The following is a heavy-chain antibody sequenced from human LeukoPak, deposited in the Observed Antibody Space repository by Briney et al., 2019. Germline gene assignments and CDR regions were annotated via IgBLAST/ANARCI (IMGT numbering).Heavy chain of an antibody. J-gene: IGHJ4*02. CDR3: VQGTRRGAITMVRGVVGKSFYFDS. CDR2: ISSSSSTI. V-gene: IGHV3-48*01. D-gene: IGHD3-10*01. Sequence: GGSLRLSCAASGFTFSNYRMNWVRQAPGKGLEWVSYISSSSSTIYYADSVKGRFTISRDNAKNSLYLQMNSLRAEDTAVYYCVQGTRRGAITMVRGVVGKSFYFDSWGQGTLVTVSS. CDR1: GFTFSNYR.